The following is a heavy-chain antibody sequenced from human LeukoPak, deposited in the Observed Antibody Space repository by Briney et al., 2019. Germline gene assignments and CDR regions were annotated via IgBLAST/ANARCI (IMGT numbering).Heavy chain of an antibody. CDR3: ARWAQYSNSWSLDY. CDR1: GFSFR. Sequence: GGSLRLSCAASGFSFRMSWVRQAPGKGLEGVANIRQDGSDKYYVGSVKGRFTMSRDNAKNSLNLQMSSLRAEDTAMYYCARWAQYSNSWSLDYWGQGTLVTVSS. CDR2: IRQDGSDK. D-gene: IGHD6-13*01. J-gene: IGHJ4*02. V-gene: IGHV3-7*03.